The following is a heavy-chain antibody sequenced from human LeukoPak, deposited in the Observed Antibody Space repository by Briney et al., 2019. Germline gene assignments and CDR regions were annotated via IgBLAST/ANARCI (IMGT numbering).Heavy chain of an antibody. CDR1: GFTFGYMP. D-gene: IGHD7-27*01. CDR3: TRDPANWGSLTHDY. V-gene: IGHV3-49*02. J-gene: IGHJ4*02. Sequence: GGSLRLSCTASGFTFGYMPMSWYGQAQGKGWEGVGFLRSKAYGGTTEYAASVKGRFTISRDDSKSIAYLQMNSLKTEDTAVYYCTRDPANWGSLTHDYWGQGTLVTVSS. CDR2: LRSKAYGGTT.